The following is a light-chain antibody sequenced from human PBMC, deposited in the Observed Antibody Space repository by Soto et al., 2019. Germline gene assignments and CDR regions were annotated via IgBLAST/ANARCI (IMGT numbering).Light chain of an antibody. CDR1: SSDVGSYNL. J-gene: IGLJ1*01. Sequence: QSVLTQPASVSGSPGQSIAISCTGTSSDVGSYNLVSWYQQHPGKAPKLMIYEGSKRPSGISNRFSGSKSGNTASLIISGLQAEDEADYYCCSYAGSSTFYAFGSGTKVTVL. CDR3: CSYAGSSTFYA. CDR2: EGS. V-gene: IGLV2-23*01.